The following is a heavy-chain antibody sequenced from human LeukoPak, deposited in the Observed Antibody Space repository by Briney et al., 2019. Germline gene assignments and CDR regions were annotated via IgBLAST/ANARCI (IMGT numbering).Heavy chain of an antibody. J-gene: IGHJ4*02. V-gene: IGHV3-23*01. CDR1: GFTFSNHG. CDR3: ARDLAWGAFDY. D-gene: IGHD7-27*01. CDR2: VSPPGGGT. Sequence: PGGSLRLSCAASGFTFSNHGMNWVRQAPGKGLEWLSGVSPPGGGTYYAVSVKGRFTISRDDSKNTLSLQMNSLRVEDTATYYCARDLAWGAFDYWGQGTLVTVSS.